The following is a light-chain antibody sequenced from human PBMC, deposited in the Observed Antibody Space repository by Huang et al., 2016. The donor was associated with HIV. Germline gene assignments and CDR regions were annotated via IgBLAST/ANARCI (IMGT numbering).Light chain of an antibody. CDR3: QQLDSYPLT. V-gene: IGKV1-9*01. Sequence: IQLTQSPSSLSASVGDRVTITCRASQGISSYLAWYQQKPGKAPKLLIYAASTLQSGVPSRFSGSGSGTDFTLTISSLQPEDFVTYYCQQLDSYPLTFGGGTKVEI. CDR1: QGISSY. J-gene: IGKJ4*01. CDR2: AAS.